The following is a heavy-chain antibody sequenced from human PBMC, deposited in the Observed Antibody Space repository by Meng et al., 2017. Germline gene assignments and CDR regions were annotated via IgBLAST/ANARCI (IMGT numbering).Heavy chain of an antibody. Sequence: QLAGTGGGLSPPGGSLRLSCTASGFSVTTSYMSWVRQAPGKGLEWVSVIYSGGSTYYADSVKGRFSISRDNSKNTLYLQMNSLRAEDTAVYFCARDSSSGWYHNYWGQGTLVTVSS. V-gene: IGHV3-53*02. D-gene: IGHD6-19*01. CDR2: IYSGGST. CDR3: ARDSSSGWYHNY. CDR1: GFSVTTSY. J-gene: IGHJ4*02.